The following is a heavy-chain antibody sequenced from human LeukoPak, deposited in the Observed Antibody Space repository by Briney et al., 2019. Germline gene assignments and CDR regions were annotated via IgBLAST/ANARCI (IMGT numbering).Heavy chain of an antibody. V-gene: IGHV3-23*01. CDR2: ISGSGDST. Sequence: PGGSLRLSCAASGFTFSSYAMSWVRQAPGKGLEWVSTISGSGDSTYYADSVKGRFTISRDNSKNTLSVQMNTLRAEDTAIYYCAKDVSSSARSPRHYWGQGTLVTVSS. J-gene: IGHJ4*02. CDR1: GFTFSSYA. CDR3: AKDVSSSARSPRHY. D-gene: IGHD6-6*01.